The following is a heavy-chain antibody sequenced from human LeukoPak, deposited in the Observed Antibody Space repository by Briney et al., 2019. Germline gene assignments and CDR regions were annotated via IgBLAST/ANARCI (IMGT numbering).Heavy chain of an antibody. D-gene: IGHD6-13*01. CDR3: ARGLARSAAGLAGDFDY. V-gene: IGHV3-48*02. Sequence: PGGSLRLSCAASGFTFSSYSMNWVRQAPGKGLEWVSYISSSSSTIYYADSVKGRFTISRDSAKNSLYLQMNSLRDEDTAVYYCARGLARSAAGLAGDFDYWGQGTLVTVSS. CDR1: GFTFSSYS. J-gene: IGHJ4*02. CDR2: ISSSSSTI.